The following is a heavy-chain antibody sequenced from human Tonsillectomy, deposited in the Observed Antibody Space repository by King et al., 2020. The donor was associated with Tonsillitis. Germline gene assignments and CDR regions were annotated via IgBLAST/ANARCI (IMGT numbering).Heavy chain of an antibody. V-gene: IGHV4-39*01. D-gene: IGHD4-11*01. J-gene: IGHJ4*02. CDR3: ARTRSYSAHDY. CDR1: GGSMNSSSYY. CDR2: IYYSGNT. Sequence: LQLQESGPGLVKPSETLSLTCTVSGGSMNSSSYYWGWIRQPPGKGLEWIGSIYYSGNTYYDPSLKSRVTISGDTSKNQFSLKLSSVTAADTAVYYCARTRSYSAHDYWGQGTLVTVSS.